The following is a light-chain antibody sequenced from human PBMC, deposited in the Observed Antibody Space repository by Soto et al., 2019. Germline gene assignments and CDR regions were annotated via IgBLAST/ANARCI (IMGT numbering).Light chain of an antibody. CDR3: PTWGTGTFSV. CDR2: LNSDGSH. V-gene: IGLV4-69*01. CDR1: SGYSSYA. Sequence: QLVLTQSPSASASLGASVNLTCTLSSGYSSYAIAWHQQQSEKGPRFLMKLNSDGSHIKGDGIPDRFSGSSSGAARYLTISILQSDDEDYYYCPTWGTGTFSVFGTGTKVTVL. J-gene: IGLJ1*01.